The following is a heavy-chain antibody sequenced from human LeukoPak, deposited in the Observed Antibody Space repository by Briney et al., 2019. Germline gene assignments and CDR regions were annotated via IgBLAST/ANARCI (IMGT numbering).Heavy chain of an antibody. CDR2: ISYSGST. D-gene: IGHD6-19*01. CDR1: GGSISSYY. V-gene: IGHV4-59*08. Sequence: SETLSLTCTVSGGSISSYYWSWIRQPPGKGLEWIGYISYSGSTNYNPSLKSRVTISVDTSKNQFSLKLSSVTAADTAMYYCASHRGSGPTLFQHWGQGTLVTVSS. CDR3: ASHRGSGPTLFQH. J-gene: IGHJ1*01.